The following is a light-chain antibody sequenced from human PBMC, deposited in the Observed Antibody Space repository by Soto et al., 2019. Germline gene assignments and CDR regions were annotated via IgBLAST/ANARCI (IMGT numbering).Light chain of an antibody. CDR1: QSISSW. V-gene: IGKV1-5*03. Sequence: DIQMTQSPSTLSASVGDRVTITCRASQSISSWLAWYQQKPGKAPKLLIYTASSLESGVPSRFSGSGSGTEFTLTISSLQPDDVATYYCQQYNSYSVLTFGGGTKVEIK. J-gene: IGKJ4*01. CDR3: QQYNSYSVLT. CDR2: TAS.